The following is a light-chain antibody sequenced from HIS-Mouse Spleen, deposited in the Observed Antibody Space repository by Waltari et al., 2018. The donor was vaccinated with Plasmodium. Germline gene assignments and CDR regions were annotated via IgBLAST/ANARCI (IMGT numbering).Light chain of an antibody. V-gene: IGLV2-8*01. CDR3: SSYAGSNNLV. J-gene: IGLJ2*01. Sequence: QSALTQPPSASGSPGQSVTISCTGTSSDVGGYNYVSGYQQHPGKAPKVSIYEVSKRPSGLPDRCSGSKSGNPACLTVSGLQAEDEADYYCSSYAGSNNLVFGGGTKLTVL. CDR1: SSDVGGYNY. CDR2: EVS.